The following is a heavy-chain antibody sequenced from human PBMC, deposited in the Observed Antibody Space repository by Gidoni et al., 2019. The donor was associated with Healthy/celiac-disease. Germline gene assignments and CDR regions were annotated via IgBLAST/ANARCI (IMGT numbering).Heavy chain of an antibody. V-gene: IGHV1-69*01. D-gene: IGHD2-2*01. J-gene: IGHJ6*03. Sequence: QVQLVQSGAEVKKPGSSVEVSCKASGGTFGSYAISWVRPAPGQVRGGVGGIIPIFGTANYSHMFQSSVSITADESTSTAYMELSSLRSEDTAVYYCAMVPADCSSTSCYYYYYYMDVWGKGTTVTVSS. CDR1: GGTFGSYA. CDR3: AMVPADCSSTSCYYYYYYMDV. CDR2: IIPIFGTA.